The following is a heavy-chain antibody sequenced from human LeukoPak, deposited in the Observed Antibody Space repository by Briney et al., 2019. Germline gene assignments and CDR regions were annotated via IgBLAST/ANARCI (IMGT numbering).Heavy chain of an antibody. D-gene: IGHD1-26*01. Sequence: GASVKVSCKVSGYTLTELSMHWVRQAHGKGLEWMGGFDPEDGETIYAQKFQGRVTMTEDTSTDTAYMELSSLRSEDTAVYYCATDSSGSYGRVLSWGQGTLVTVSS. CDR1: GYTLTELS. V-gene: IGHV1-24*01. CDR3: ATDSSGSYGRVLS. CDR2: FDPEDGET. J-gene: IGHJ5*02.